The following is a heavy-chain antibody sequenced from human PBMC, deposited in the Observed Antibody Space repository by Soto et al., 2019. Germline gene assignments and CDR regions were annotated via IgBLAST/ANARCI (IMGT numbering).Heavy chain of an antibody. CDR2: ISYDGSNK. D-gene: IGHD2-2*01. J-gene: IGHJ6*02. CDR1: GFTFSSYV. CDR3: AKDLEGYCSSTSCYTYFGLDV. V-gene: IGHV3-30*18. Sequence: QVQLVESGGGVVQPGRSLRLSCAASGFTFSSYVMHWVRQAPGKGLEWVAVISYDGSNKYYADSVKGRFTISRDNSKHTLFLQMKSLRPEDTAVYYCAKDLEGYCSSTSCYTYFGLDVWGQATTATVSS.